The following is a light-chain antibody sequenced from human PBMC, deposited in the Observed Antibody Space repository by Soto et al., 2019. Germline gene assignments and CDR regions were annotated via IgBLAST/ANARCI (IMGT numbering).Light chain of an antibody. CDR1: QSVFQTSSNKNY. V-gene: IGKV4-1*01. Sequence: DIVMTQSPDSLAVSLGERATINCKSSQSVFQTSSNKNYLAWYQQKPGQPPKLLIYWASTRESGVPDRFSGGGSGTDFNLPISSLQAEDVAVYYCQHYTSIPRTFCQGTQVESK. J-gene: IGKJ1*01. CDR2: WAS. CDR3: QHYTSIPRT.